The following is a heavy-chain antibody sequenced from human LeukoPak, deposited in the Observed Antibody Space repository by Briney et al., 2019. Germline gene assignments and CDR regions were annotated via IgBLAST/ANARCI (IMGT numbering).Heavy chain of an antibody. CDR1: GGSISSYY. CDR3: ARDFTSAGHFDY. J-gene: IGHJ4*02. Sequence: SETLSLTCTVSGGSISSYYWSWIRQPPGKGLEWIGYIYYSGSTNYNPSLKSRVTISVDTSKNQFSLKLSSVTAVDTAVYYCARDFTSAGHFDYWGQGTLVTVSS. D-gene: IGHD6-19*01. V-gene: IGHV4-59*01. CDR2: IYYSGST.